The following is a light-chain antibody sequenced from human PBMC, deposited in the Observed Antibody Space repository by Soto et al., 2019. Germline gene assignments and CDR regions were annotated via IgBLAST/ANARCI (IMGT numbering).Light chain of an antibody. CDR2: DAS. CDR1: QSVSSN. Sequence: EIVMTQSPATLSVSPGERATLSCGASQSVSSNLAWYQQKPGQAPRLLIYDASNRATGIPARFSGSGSGTDFTLTISRLEPEDFAVYYCQQYGSSPWTFGQGTKVDIK. CDR3: QQYGSSPWT. V-gene: IGKV3D-20*01. J-gene: IGKJ1*01.